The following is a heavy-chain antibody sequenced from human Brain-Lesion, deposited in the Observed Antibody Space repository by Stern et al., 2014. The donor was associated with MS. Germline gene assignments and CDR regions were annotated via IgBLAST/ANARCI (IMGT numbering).Heavy chain of an antibody. CDR3: ARDQRGITIFGVVTDYYYLGMDV. J-gene: IGHJ6*02. D-gene: IGHD3-3*01. CDR2: INPNTGGT. Sequence: QDQLVQSGAEVKKPGASVKVSCKTSGYIFTGYYIHWVRQAPGQGLEWMAWINPNTGGTKYDQKFQGRVTMSRDTSISTAYVELSSLTSDDTAVYYCARDQRGITIFGVVTDYYYLGMDVWGQGTTVTVSS. CDR1: GYIFTGYY. V-gene: IGHV1-2*02.